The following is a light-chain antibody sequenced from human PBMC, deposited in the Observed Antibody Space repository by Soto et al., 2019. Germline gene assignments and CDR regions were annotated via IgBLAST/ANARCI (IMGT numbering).Light chain of an antibody. J-gene: IGKJ4*01. CDR2: WAS. CDR3: QQYYSSPLT. V-gene: IGKV4-1*01. CDR1: QSVLYSSNNKNY. Sequence: DIVMTQSPDSLAVSLGERATINCKSSQSVLYSSNNKNYLAWYQQKPGQPPKLLIYWASTRESGVPDRFSGSASGNDFTLSISSLQAEDVAVYYCQQYYSSPLTFGGGTKVQIK.